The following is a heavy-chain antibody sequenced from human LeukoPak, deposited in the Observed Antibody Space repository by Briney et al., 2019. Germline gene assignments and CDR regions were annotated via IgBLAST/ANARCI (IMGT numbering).Heavy chain of an antibody. CDR3: ARGWYNWNELHYYYGMDV. Sequence: PSETLSLTCTVSGGSISSYYWSWIRQPPGKGLEWIGYIYYSGSTNYNPSLESRVTISVDTSKNQFSLKLSSVTAADTAVYYCARGWYNWNELHYYYGMDVWGKGTTVTVSS. CDR1: GGSISSYY. CDR2: IYYSGST. D-gene: IGHD1-1*01. V-gene: IGHV4-59*01. J-gene: IGHJ6*04.